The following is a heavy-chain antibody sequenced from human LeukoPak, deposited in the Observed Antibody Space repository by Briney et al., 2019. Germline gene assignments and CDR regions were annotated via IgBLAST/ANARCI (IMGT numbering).Heavy chain of an antibody. CDR2: INHSGST. D-gene: IGHD5-18*01. CDR1: GGSFSGYY. J-gene: IGHJ4*02. V-gene: IGHV4-34*01. Sequence: SETLSLTCAVYGGSFSGYYWSWIRQPPGKGLEWIGEINHSGSTNYNPSLKSRATISVDTSKNQFSLKLSSVTAADTAVYYCARSSRRGYSYGYRAHDYFDYWGQGTLVTVSS. CDR3: ARSSRRGYSYGYRAHDYFDY.